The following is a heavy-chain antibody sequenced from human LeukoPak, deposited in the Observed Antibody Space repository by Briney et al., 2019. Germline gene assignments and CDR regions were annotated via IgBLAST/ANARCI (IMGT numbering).Heavy chain of an antibody. CDR1: GFTFSSYS. V-gene: IGHV3-21*01. CDR3: ARDLTAVTAGYWYFDL. CDR2: ISSSSSYI. Sequence: AGGSLRLSCAASGFTFSSYSMNWVRQAPGEGLEWVSSISSSSSYIYYADSVRGRFTISRDNAKNSLYLQMNSLRAEDTAVYYCARDLTAVTAGYWYFDLWGRGTLVTVSS. J-gene: IGHJ2*01. D-gene: IGHD4-17*01.